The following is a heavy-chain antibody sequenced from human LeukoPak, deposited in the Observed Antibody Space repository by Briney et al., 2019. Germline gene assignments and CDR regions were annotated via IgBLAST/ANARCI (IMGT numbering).Heavy chain of an antibody. D-gene: IGHD3-9*01. CDR3: ARNTRDIVTGYYYYYYGMDV. Sequence: ASVKVSCKASGGTFSSYPISWVRQAPGQGLEWMGGIIPIFGTANYAQKFQGRVTITADESTSTAYMDLSSLRSEDTAVYYCARNTRDIVTGYYYYYYGMDVWGKGTTVTVSS. J-gene: IGHJ6*01. CDR2: IIPIFGTA. CDR1: GGTFSSYP. V-gene: IGHV1-69*01.